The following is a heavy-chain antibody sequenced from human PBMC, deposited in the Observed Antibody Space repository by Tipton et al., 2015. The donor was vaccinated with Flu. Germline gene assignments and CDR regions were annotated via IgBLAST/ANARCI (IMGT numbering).Heavy chain of an antibody. D-gene: IGHD6-13*01. CDR1: GFTFSSYE. J-gene: IGHJ4*02. V-gene: IGHV3-48*03. CDR2: ISSSGRHI. CDR3: ARRDAAALDY. Sequence: SLRLSCAASGFTFSSYEFNWVRQAPGKGLEWVSYISSSGRHIYYTDSVKGRFTISRDNAKNSVNLQMNSLRVEDTAVYYCARRDAAALDYWGQGTVVTVSS.